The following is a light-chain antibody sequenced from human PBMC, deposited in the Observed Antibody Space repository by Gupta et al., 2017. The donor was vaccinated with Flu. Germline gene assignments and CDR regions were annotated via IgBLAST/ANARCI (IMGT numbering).Light chain of an antibody. CDR3: AAWDDSLNGVV. CDR2: SNN. CDR1: SSNIGRNT. V-gene: IGLV1-44*01. J-gene: IGLJ2*01. Sequence: QSVLTQPPSSSGTPGQRLPISCSGSSSNIGRNTVNWYQQLPGTAPKLLIYSNNQRPSGVPDRFSGSKSGTAASLAISGLQSEDEADYYCAAWDDSLNGVVFGGGTKLTVL.